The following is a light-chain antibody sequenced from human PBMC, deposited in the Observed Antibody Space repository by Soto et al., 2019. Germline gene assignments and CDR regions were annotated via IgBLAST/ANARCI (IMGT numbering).Light chain of an antibody. CDR2: DAS. CDR3: LQHNSYPRT. CDR1: QSISSW. Sequence: DIQMTQSPSTLSASVGDRVTITCRAIQSISSWLAWYQQKPGKAPKLLIYDASSLESGVPSRFSGRGSGTEFTLTISSLQPEDFATYYCLQHNSYPRTFGQGTKVDIK. J-gene: IGKJ1*01. V-gene: IGKV1-5*01.